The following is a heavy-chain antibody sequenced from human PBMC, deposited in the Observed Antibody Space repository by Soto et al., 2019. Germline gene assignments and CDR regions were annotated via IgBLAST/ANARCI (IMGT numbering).Heavy chain of an antibody. V-gene: IGHV3-30-3*01. Sequence: QVQLVESGGGVVQPGRSLRLSCAASGFTFSSYAMHWVRQAPGKGPEWVAVISYDGSNKYYADSVKGRFTISRDNSKNPLYLQMNSLRAEDTAVYYCARAYEGDYFDYWGQGTLVTVSS. CDR3: ARAYEGDYFDY. CDR1: GFTFSSYA. J-gene: IGHJ4*02. CDR2: ISYDGSNK. D-gene: IGHD3-16*01.